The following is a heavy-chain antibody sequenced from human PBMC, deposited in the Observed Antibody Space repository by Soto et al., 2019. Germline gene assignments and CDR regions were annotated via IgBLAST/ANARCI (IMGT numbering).Heavy chain of an antibody. CDR3: AKDMFPHIVVVPAALDAFDI. V-gene: IGHV3-9*01. CDR2: ISWNSGSI. Sequence: SMRLCYAASEFNCDDYAMHWVRQDTGKGLEWVSGISWNSGSIGYADSVKGRFTISRDNAKNSLYPQMNSLRAEDTALYYCAKDMFPHIVVVPAALDAFDIWGQGTMVTVSS. CDR1: EFNCDDYA. D-gene: IGHD2-2*01. J-gene: IGHJ3*02.